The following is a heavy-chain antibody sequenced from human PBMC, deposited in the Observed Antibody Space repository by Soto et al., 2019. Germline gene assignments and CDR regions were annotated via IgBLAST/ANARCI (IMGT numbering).Heavy chain of an antibody. CDR2: ISSSGDNT. D-gene: IGHD3-10*01. V-gene: IGHV3-64D*06. J-gene: IGHJ6*02. CDR1: EFTFGSYA. Sequence: PGGSLRLSCSASEFTFGSYAMHWVRQAPGKGLEYVSAISSSGDNTYYADSVKGRFYIFRDNSKNAVYLQMSGLRPEDTAVYYCVKDSGYYYGSGSFVYGMDVWGQGTTVTAP. CDR3: VKDSGYYYGSGSFVYGMDV.